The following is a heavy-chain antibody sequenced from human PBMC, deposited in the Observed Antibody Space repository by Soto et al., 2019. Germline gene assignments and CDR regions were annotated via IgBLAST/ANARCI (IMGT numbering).Heavy chain of an antibody. V-gene: IGHV4-39*01. Sequence: SETLSLTCSVSGGFISSSSYYWGWIRQPPEKGLEWIGSIYYSGTTHYNPSLKSRVTSSVATSNNQFSLRLSSVTAADTAVYYCARHDHGYXRYYGVDVWGQGTTVTVSS. CDR2: IYYSGTT. CDR3: ARHDHGYXRYYGVDV. J-gene: IGHJ6*02. D-gene: IGHD4-17*01. CDR1: GGFISSSSYY.